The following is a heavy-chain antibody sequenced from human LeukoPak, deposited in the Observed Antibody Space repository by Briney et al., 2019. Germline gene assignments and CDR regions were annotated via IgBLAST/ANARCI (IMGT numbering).Heavy chain of an antibody. D-gene: IGHD2-2*01. CDR1: GGSISSYY. CDR2: IYYSGST. J-gene: IGHJ4*02. V-gene: IGHV4-59*01. Sequence: PSGTLCLTCTVSGGSISSYYRSWIRQPPGRGLEWIGYIYYSGSTNYNPSPKSRVTISVDTSKNQFSLKLNSVTSADTAWYYCASGSSSTSLFVSWGQGDLVTVSS. CDR3: ASGSSSTSLFVS.